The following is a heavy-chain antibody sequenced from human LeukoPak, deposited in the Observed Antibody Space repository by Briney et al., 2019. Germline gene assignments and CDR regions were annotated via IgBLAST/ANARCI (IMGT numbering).Heavy chain of an antibody. CDR2: ISGSGGST. CDR3: AKDKGSIIVVVPAAIGGMDV. V-gene: IGHV3-23*01. D-gene: IGHD2-2*01. CDR1: GFTFSSYA. Sequence: GGSLRLSCAASGFTFSSYAMSWVRQAPGKGLEWVSAISGSGGSTYYADSVKGRFTISRDNSKNTLYLQMNSLRAEDTAVYYRAKDKGSIIVVVPAAIGGMDVWGQGTTVTVSS. J-gene: IGHJ6*02.